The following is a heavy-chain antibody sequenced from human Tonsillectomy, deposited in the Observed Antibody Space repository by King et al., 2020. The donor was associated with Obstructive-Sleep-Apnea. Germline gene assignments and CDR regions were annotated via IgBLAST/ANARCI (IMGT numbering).Heavy chain of an antibody. CDR3: AKDIGNGRTPNYFNH. D-gene: IGHD1-1*01. Sequence: VQLVESGGGLVQPGRSLRLACVVSGFPFGDFGMHWVRQAPGKGLEWVSGISWNSGHIVYADSVKGRFTISRDNAKNSLYLQMNSLRRDDTALYYCAKDIGNGRTPNYFNHWGQGTLVTFSS. J-gene: IGHJ4*02. V-gene: IGHV3-9*01. CDR2: ISWNSGHI. CDR1: GFPFGDFG.